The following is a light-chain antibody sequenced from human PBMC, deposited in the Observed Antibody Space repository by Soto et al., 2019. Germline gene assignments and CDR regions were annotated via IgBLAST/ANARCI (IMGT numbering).Light chain of an antibody. Sequence: QSALTQPASVSGSPGQSITISCTGTSSDVGGYNYVSWYQQHPGKAPKLMIYDVSNRPSGVSNRFSGSNSGNTASLTISGLQAEDEADYYCSSYTSSSTLGVVFGGGTKVTVL. CDR3: SSYTSSSTLGVV. J-gene: IGLJ2*01. CDR1: SSDVGGYNY. CDR2: DVS. V-gene: IGLV2-14*01.